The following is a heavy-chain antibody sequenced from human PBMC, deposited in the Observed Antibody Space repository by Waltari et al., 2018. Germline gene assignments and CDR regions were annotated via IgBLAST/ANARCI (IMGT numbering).Heavy chain of an antibody. Sequence: QVQLVQSGAEVKKPGSSVKVSCKASGGTFSSYAISWVRQAPGQGLGWMGGIIPIFGTANYAQKFQGRVTITADKSTSTAYMELSSLRSEDTAVYYCARAGEAYYDSSGYYHAPGPFDYWGQGTLVTVSS. CDR2: IIPIFGTA. CDR3: ARAGEAYYDSSGYYHAPGPFDY. J-gene: IGHJ4*02. CDR1: GGTFSSYA. D-gene: IGHD3-22*01. V-gene: IGHV1-69*14.